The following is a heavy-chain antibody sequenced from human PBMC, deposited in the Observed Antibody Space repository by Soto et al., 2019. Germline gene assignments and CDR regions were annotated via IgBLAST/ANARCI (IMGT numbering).Heavy chain of an antibody. Sequence: PSETLSLTCTVSGGSISSGGYYWSWIRQHPGKGLEWIGYIYYSGSTYYNPSLKSRVTISVDTSKNQFSLKLSSVTAADTAVYYCAREVREYCSGGSCYDWFDPWGQGTLVTVSS. CDR2: IYYSGST. CDR1: GGSISSGGYY. J-gene: IGHJ5*02. V-gene: IGHV4-31*02. D-gene: IGHD2-15*01. CDR3: AREVREYCSGGSCYDWFDP.